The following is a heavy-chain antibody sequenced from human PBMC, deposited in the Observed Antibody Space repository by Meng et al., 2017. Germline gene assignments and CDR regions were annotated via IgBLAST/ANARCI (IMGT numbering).Heavy chain of an antibody. CDR3: ARGSYSFDS. Sequence: QIQLHQSGPGRVKPSQTLSLICAISGDSVSSNSAAWNWIRQSPSRGLEWLGRAYYRSKWYHDYAESVKSRISIDPDTSKNQFSLQLRSVTPEDSAVYYCARGSYSFDSWGQRTLVTVSS. D-gene: IGHD1-26*01. J-gene: IGHJ4*02. CDR1: GDSVSSNSAA. V-gene: IGHV6-1*01. CDR2: AYYRSKWYH.